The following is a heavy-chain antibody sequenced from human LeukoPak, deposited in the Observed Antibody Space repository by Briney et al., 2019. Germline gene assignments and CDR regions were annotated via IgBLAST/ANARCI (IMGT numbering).Heavy chain of an antibody. CDR1: GFTFSDHY. CDR2: TRNKANSYTT. V-gene: IGHV3-72*01. J-gene: IGHJ5*02. D-gene: IGHD3-3*01. CDR3: ARGISEWTNWFDP. Sequence: GGSLRLSCAASGFTFSDHYMDWVRQAPGKGLECVGRTRNKANSYTTEYAASVKVRFTISRYDSKNSLYLQMNSLKTEDPAVYYCARGISEWTNWFDPWGQGTLVTVSS.